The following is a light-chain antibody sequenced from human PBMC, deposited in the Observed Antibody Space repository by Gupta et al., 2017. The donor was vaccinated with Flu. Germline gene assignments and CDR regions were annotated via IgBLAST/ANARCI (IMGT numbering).Light chain of an antibody. CDR2: GVS. CDR3: QQYAGSPLT. CDR1: LSIRRNS. Sequence: DRATLSCRASLSIRRNSLAWYQQKPGQAPRLLIHGVSTRATGVSDRFSGSESGTDFTLTISRVEPEDFGVYYCQQYAGSPLTFGGGTKVEIK. V-gene: IGKV3-20*01. J-gene: IGKJ4*01.